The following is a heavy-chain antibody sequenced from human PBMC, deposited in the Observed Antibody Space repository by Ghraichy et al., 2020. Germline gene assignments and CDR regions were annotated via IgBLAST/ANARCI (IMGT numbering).Heavy chain of an antibody. V-gene: IGHV3-23*01. CDR2: ISGSGGST. CDR1: GFTFSSYA. CDR3: ANSIAAAGTPTTGY. Sequence: GGSLRLSCAASGFTFSSYAMSWVRQAPGKGLEWVSAISGSGGSTYYADSVKGRFTISRDNSKNTLYLQMNSLRAEDTAVYYCANSIAAAGTPTTGYWGQGTLVTVSS. J-gene: IGHJ4*02. D-gene: IGHD6-13*01.